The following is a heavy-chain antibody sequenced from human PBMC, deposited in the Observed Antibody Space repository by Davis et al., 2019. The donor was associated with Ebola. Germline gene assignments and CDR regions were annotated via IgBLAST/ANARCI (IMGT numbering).Heavy chain of an antibody. Sequence: GSLKISCAASGFTFSSYAMSWVRQAPGKGLEWVSAISGSGGSTYYADSVKGRFTISRDNSKNTLYLQMNSLRAEDTAVYYCASLDTAMDYWGQGTLVTVSS. CDR1: GFTFSSYA. J-gene: IGHJ4*02. V-gene: IGHV3-23*01. CDR3: ASLDTAMDY. CDR2: ISGSGGST. D-gene: IGHD5-18*01.